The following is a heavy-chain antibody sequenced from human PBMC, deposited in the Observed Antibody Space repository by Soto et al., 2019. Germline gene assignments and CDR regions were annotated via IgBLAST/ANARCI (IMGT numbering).Heavy chain of an antibody. CDR3: AKGKSTGDIDWFDP. J-gene: IGHJ5*02. CDR1: GFTLQNYA. V-gene: IGHV3-23*01. D-gene: IGHD3-10*01. Sequence: GGSLRLSCTASGFTLQNYAMAWVRQAPGKGLEWVSTLIGGHYGTAYSYSVKGRFTVSRDNSKNCLYLQMNSLGVEDTAMYFCAKGKSTGDIDWFDPWGQGSLITVSS. CDR2: LIGGHYGT.